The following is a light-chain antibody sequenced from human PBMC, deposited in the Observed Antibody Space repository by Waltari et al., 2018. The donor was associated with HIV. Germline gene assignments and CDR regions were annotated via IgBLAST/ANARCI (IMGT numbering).Light chain of an antibody. CDR2: GAS. Sequence: EIVMTQFPATLSVSPGERVNLSCRASQRVSDNLAWYQKKPGQAPRLLIYGASSRATEIPDRFSGSGSGTEFTLSISSPQSDDFALYYCQQYNNWPFTFGPGTKVDF. CDR1: QRVSDN. V-gene: IGKV3-15*01. J-gene: IGKJ3*01. CDR3: QQYNNWPFT.